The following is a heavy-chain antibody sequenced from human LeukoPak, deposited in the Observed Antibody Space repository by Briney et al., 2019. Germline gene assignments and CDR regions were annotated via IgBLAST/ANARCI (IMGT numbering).Heavy chain of an antibody. Sequence: SETLSLTCTVSGGSISSYYWSWIRQPPGKGLEWIGYMYYSGSTNYNPSLKSRVTISVDTSKNQFPLKLSSVTSADTAVYYCARSDGYGLVGIWGQGTMVTVSS. J-gene: IGHJ3*02. CDR3: ARSDGYGLVGI. V-gene: IGHV4-59*01. CDR1: GGSISSYY. D-gene: IGHD3-10*01. CDR2: MYYSGST.